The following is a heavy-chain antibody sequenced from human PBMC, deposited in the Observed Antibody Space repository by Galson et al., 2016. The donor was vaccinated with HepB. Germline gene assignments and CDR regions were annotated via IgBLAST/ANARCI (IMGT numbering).Heavy chain of an antibody. V-gene: IGHV3-7*01. CDR2: IQQDGSRE. CDR1: GFTISNLW. D-gene: IGHD2-15*01. Sequence: SLRLSCAASGFTISNLWMNWVRQAPGKGLEWVANIQQDGSRENYVDSVKGRFTISRDNAKNLLLLQMNSLRVEDTAVYYCLADTYDFDLWGQGTMVSVSS. CDR3: LADTYDFDL. J-gene: IGHJ3*01.